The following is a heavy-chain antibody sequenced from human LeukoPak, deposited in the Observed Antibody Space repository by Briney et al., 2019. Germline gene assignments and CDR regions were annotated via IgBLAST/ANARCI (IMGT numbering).Heavy chain of an antibody. D-gene: IGHD3-10*02. J-gene: IGHJ6*04. V-gene: IGHV3-21*01. CDR2: ISDDSNYI. Sequence: GGSLRLSCAASGFTLSTYSGNWIRQAPGKGLEWVSSISDDSNYIFYADSVKGRFTISRDNAKNSLYLQMNSLRAEDTAVYYCAELGITMIGGVWGKGTTVTISS. CDR1: GFTLSTYS. CDR3: AELGITMIGGV.